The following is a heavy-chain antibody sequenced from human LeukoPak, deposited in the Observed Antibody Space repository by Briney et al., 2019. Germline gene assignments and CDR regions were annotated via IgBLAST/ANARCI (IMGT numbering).Heavy chain of an antibody. CDR1: GFTFSSYA. Sequence: GGSLRLSCAASGFTFSSYAMSWVRQAPGKGLEWVSAISGSGGSTYYADSVKGRFTISRDNSKNTLYLQMNSLRAEDTAVYYCAKETPKVLRYFDWLLSGFDYWGQGTLVTVSS. CDR2: ISGSGGST. V-gene: IGHV3-23*01. CDR3: AKETPKVLRYFDWLLSGFDY. J-gene: IGHJ4*02. D-gene: IGHD3-9*01.